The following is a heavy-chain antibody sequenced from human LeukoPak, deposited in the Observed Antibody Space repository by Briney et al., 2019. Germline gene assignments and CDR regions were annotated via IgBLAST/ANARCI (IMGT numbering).Heavy chain of an antibody. V-gene: IGHV1-69*05. J-gene: IGHJ6*03. CDR2: ITPVLNIA. Sequence: RASVRVSCKASGGTFSTYTITWVRRAPGQGLEWVGGITPVLNIANYAQKFQGRVTISTDGSTSTAHMEFSSLKSDDTAIYYCARVDRYHFYLDVWGTGTTVTVS. CDR3: ARVDRYHFYLDV. CDR1: GGTFSTYT. D-gene: IGHD3-9*01.